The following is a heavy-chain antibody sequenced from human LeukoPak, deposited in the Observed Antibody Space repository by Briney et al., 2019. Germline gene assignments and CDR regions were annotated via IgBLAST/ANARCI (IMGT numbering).Heavy chain of an antibody. Sequence: GGSLRLSCAASGFTFSSYHMNWVRQAPGKGLEWVSSISSRSSHIYYADSVKGRFTISRDNAKNSLYLQMNSLRAEDTAVYYCARGETQGSPDDFWGQGTLVTVSS. CDR2: ISSRSSHI. CDR3: ARGETQGSPDDF. D-gene: IGHD3-10*01. CDR1: GFTFSSYH. J-gene: IGHJ4*02. V-gene: IGHV3-21*01.